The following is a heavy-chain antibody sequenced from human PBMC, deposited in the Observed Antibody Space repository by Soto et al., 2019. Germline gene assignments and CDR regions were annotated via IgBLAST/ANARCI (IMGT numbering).Heavy chain of an antibody. CDR3: ARLNYGDHAADY. D-gene: IGHD4-17*01. J-gene: IGHJ4*02. CDR1: GGSMNNYY. V-gene: IGHV4-59*08. CDR2: VFYSGST. Sequence: SETLSLTCSVYGGSMNNYYWSWIRQPPGKGLEWIGYVFYSGSTNYNPSLRSRVTISLGTSQKQFSLKLRSVTAADTAVYYCARLNYGDHAADYWGPGTLVTVSS.